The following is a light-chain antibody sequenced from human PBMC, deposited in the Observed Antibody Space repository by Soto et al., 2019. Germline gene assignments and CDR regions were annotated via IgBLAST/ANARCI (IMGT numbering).Light chain of an antibody. V-gene: IGKV3-11*01. J-gene: IGKJ5*01. CDR1: QFLSSY. Sequence: EILITQSPATLSVSPGERATLSCRASQFLSSYLAWYQQKPGQPPRLLIYDTSNRATGIPARFSGSRSGTDITLTISSLEHEDFGVYFCHPRNKFGQGTRLEIK. CDR3: HPRNK. CDR2: DTS.